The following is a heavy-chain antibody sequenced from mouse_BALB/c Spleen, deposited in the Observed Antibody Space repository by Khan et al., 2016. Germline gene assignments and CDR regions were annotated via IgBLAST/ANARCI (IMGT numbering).Heavy chain of an antibody. V-gene: IGHV3-2*02. D-gene: IGHD2-10*02. J-gene: IGHJ3*01. CDR2: ISYSGIT. CDR3: AREYGTYGPWFGY. Sequence: EVQLQESGPGLVKPSQSLSLTCTVTGYSITSDYAWNWIRQFPGNKLEWMGYISYSGITXYNPSLKSRISITRDTSKNQFFLQLNSVTTEDTATXYCAREYGTYGPWFGYWGQGTLVTVSA. CDR1: GYSITSDYA.